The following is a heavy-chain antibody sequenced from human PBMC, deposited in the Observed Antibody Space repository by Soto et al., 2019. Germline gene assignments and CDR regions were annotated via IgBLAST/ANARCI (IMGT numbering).Heavy chain of an antibody. J-gene: IGHJ3*02. Sequence: DVQLVETGGGLIQPGGSLRLSCAAPGFSVSSDYMNWVRQDPGKGLEWVSVIYRGGSTYYADSVRGRFTISRDNSENTLFLQMNSLRAEDTAVYYCARATEWNALDIWGQGTMVTVSS. CDR1: GFSVSSDY. D-gene: IGHD3-3*01. V-gene: IGHV3-53*02. CDR2: IYRGGST. CDR3: ARATEWNALDI.